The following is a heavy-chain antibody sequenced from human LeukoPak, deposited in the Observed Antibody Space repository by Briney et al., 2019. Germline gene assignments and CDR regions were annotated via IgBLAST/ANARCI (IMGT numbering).Heavy chain of an antibody. Sequence: PGGSLRLSCAASGFTFSPYWMHWVRQAPGKGLVWVSRIKSDGSSTNYADSVKGRFTISRDNAKNTLYLQMNSLRAEDTAVYYYVRDGDAYNFDCWGQGTLVVVSS. CDR1: GFTFSPYW. D-gene: IGHD5-24*01. CDR3: VRDGDAYNFDC. J-gene: IGHJ4*02. V-gene: IGHV3-74*01. CDR2: IKSDGSST.